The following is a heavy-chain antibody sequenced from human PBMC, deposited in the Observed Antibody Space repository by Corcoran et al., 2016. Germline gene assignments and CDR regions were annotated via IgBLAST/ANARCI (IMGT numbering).Heavy chain of an antibody. CDR2: IRSSSSTI. CDR3: ARGGSPPLGPDY. V-gene: IGHV3-48*04. CDR1: GFTFSSYS. J-gene: IGHJ4*02. Sequence: EVQLVESGGGLVQPGGSLRLSCAASGFTFSSYSMNWVRQAPGKGLEWVSYIRSSSSTIYYADSVKGRFTISRDNAKNSLYLKMNSLRAEDTAVYYCARGGSPPLGPDYWGQGTLVTVSS. D-gene: IGHD3-10*01.